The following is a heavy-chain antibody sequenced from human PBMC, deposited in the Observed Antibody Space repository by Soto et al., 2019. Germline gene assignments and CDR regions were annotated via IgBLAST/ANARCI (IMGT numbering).Heavy chain of an antibody. CDR2: INPNSGNT. V-gene: IGHV1-8*02. CDR1: GCTFSSYT. J-gene: IGHJ5*02. D-gene: IGHD2-21*02. Sequence: ASVKVSCKASGCTFSSYTISWVRQAPGQGLEWMGRINPNSGNTDYAQKFQGRVTMTRNTSISTAYMELSSLRSEDTAVYYCASGKDCVGDTCYSWLDPWGQGTLVTVSS. CDR3: ASGKDCVGDTCYSWLDP.